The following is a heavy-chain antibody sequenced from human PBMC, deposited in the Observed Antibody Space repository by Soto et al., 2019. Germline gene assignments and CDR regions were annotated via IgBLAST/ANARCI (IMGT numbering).Heavy chain of an antibody. Sequence: SETLSLTCTVSGDSISSYYWSWIRQPPGKGLEWIGYIYYSGSTNYNPSLKSRVTISVDTSKNRFSLKLSSVTAADTAVYYCAREDDITMIVAPWGQGTLVTVSS. CDR3: AREDDITMIVAP. CDR1: GDSISSYY. CDR2: IYYSGST. V-gene: IGHV4-59*01. J-gene: IGHJ5*02. D-gene: IGHD3-22*01.